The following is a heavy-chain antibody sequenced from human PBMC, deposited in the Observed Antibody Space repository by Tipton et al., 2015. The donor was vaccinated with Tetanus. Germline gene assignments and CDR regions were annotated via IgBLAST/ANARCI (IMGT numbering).Heavy chain of an antibody. V-gene: IGHV4-34*01. D-gene: IGHD3-3*02. CDR2: ISHSGSS. CDR1: GGSFSLYY. Sequence: TLSLTCTVSGGSFSLYYWNWVRQSPGKGLEWIGEISHSGSSSYSPSLKSRLTMSVDTSNNLFSLKLTSVTAADTAVYYCARVQLSSSFLKYNWLDPWGQGTLVTVAS. J-gene: IGHJ5*02. CDR3: ARVQLSSSFLKYNWLDP.